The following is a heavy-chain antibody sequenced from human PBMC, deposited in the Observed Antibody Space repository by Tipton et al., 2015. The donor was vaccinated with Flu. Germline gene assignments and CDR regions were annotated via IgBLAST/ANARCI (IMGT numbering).Heavy chain of an antibody. D-gene: IGHD4-11*01. Sequence: TLSLTCTVSGGSISSSNQFCGWIRQPPGKGLEWIGSISYRGSTYYTPSLKSRVTIFVDTSKNQFSLNLKSVTAADMAVYYCARRDYTNYVSDPKCWFDPWGQGTLVAVSS. CDR1: GGSISSSNQF. CDR2: ISYRGST. J-gene: IGHJ5*02. V-gene: IGHV4-39*01. CDR3: ARRDYTNYVSDPKCWFDP.